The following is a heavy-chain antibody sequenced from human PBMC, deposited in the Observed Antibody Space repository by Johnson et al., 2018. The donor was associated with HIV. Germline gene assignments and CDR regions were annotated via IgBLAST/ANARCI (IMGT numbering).Heavy chain of an antibody. J-gene: IGHJ3*02. V-gene: IGHV3-64*01. CDR1: GFTFSSYA. Sequence: VQLVESGGGLVQPGGSLRLSCAASGFTFSSYAMHWVRQAPGKGLEYFSAISNNGDSTYYANSVKDRFTISRDNSKNTLYLQMNRLRAEDTAVYYCAREWLYGFDIWGQGTMVTVSS. CDR2: ISNNGDST. CDR3: AREWLYGFDI. D-gene: IGHD5-24*01.